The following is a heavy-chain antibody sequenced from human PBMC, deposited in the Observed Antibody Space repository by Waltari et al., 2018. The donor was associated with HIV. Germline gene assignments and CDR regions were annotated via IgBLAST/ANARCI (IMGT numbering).Heavy chain of an antibody. CDR1: GGSINRYS. CDR2: VYDSGST. CDR3: ARELVSTRYWYFDL. Sequence: QVQLQESGPGLVKPSETLSLTCTVSGGSINRYSCSWIRQSPGKGLEGIGYVYDSGSTDYNPSLKSRVAISVDTSKNHFSLKLTSVTAADTAVYYCARELVSTRYWYFDLWGRGTLVTVSS. V-gene: IGHV4-59*01. D-gene: IGHD6-6*01. J-gene: IGHJ2*01.